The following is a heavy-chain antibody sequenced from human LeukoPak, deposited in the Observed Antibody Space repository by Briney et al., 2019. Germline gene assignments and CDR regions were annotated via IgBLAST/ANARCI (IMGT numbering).Heavy chain of an antibody. CDR3: ACTGATGIIYAKYFQH. CDR2: LYYSGTT. J-gene: IGHJ1*01. V-gene: IGHV4-39*07. D-gene: IGHD1-26*01. CDR1: GGSITNKSYY. Sequence: SETLSLTCTVSGGSITNKSYYWGWIRQPPGKGLEWMGGLYYSGTTYYNPSLKSRVTISVDTSKNQFSLKLSSVTAADTAVYYCACTGATGIIYAKYFQHWGQGTLVTVSS.